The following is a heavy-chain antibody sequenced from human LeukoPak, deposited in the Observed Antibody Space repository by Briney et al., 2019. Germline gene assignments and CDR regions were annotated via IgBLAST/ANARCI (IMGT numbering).Heavy chain of an antibody. V-gene: IGHV4-30-4*08. Sequence: PSETLSLTCTVSGGSISSGDYYWSWIRQPPGKGLEWIGYIYCSGSTYYNPSLKSRVTISVDTSKNQFSLKLSSVTAADTAVYYCARANSDYDFWSGSAPFDYWGQGTLVTVSS. CDR1: GGSISSGDYY. CDR3: ARANSDYDFWSGSAPFDY. J-gene: IGHJ4*02. CDR2: IYCSGST. D-gene: IGHD3-3*01.